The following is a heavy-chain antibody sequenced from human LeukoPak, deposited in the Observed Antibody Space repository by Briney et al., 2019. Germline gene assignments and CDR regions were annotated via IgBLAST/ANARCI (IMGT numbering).Heavy chain of an antibody. V-gene: IGHV4-4*07. Sequence: PSETLSLTCAVYGGSFSGYYWSWIRQPAGKGLEWIGRIYTSGSTNYNPSLKSRVTMSVDTSKNQFSLKLSSVTAADTAVYYCARDRESRYCSSTSCYSPYTTYYYYYYMDVWGKGTTVTVSS. D-gene: IGHD2-2*02. CDR2: IYTSGST. CDR3: ARDRESRYCSSTSCYSPYTTYYYYYYMDV. CDR1: GGSFSGYY. J-gene: IGHJ6*03.